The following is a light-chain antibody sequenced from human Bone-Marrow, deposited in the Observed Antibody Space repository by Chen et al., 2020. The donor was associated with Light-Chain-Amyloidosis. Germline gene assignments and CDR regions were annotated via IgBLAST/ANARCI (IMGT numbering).Light chain of an antibody. CDR2: DDS. Sequence: SYVLTQPSSVSVAPGQTATTACGGNNIGSTSVHWYQQTPGQAPLLGVYDDSDRPSEIPERLSGSNSGNTATLTISRVEAGDEADYYCQVWDRSSDRPVFGGGTKLTVL. V-gene: IGLV3-21*02. CDR3: QVWDRSSDRPV. J-gene: IGLJ3*02. CDR1: NIGSTS.